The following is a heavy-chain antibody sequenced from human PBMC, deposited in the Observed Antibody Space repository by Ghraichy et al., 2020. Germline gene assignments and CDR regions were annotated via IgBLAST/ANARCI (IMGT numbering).Heavy chain of an antibody. CDR1: GGSISSGSYY. J-gene: IGHJ6*01. V-gene: IGHV4-39*01. Sequence: SETLSLTCTVSGGSISSGSYYWGWIRQPPGKGLEWIGCIYYSGSTNYNPSLKSRVTISVDTSKNQFSLKLSSVTAADTAVYYCARQGIVVPAAITDHQDGRDVWGQGTKVSVPS. D-gene: IGHD2-2*01. CDR3: ARQGIVVPAAITDHQDGRDV. CDR2: IYYSGST.